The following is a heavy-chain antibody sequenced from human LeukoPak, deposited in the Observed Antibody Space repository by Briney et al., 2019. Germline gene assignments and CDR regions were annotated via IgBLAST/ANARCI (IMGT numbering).Heavy chain of an antibody. CDR2: ISYDGSDA. CDR3: AKYGGNSGYYGMDV. CDR1: GFTFSNYG. V-gene: IGHV3-30*18. J-gene: IGHJ6*02. D-gene: IGHD4-23*01. Sequence: GGSLRLSCAASGFTFSNYGIHWVRQAPGKGLEWVAFISYDGSDAYYVDSVKGRFTISRDNSKNTLYLQMNSLRAEVTAVYYCAKYGGNSGYYGMDVWGQGTTVTVSS.